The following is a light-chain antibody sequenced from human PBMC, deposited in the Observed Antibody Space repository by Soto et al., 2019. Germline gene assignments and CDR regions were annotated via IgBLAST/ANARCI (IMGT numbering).Light chain of an antibody. J-gene: IGLJ1*01. Sequence: QSALAQPTSVSGSPGQSITISCTGTSSDVGGYSYVSWYQHHPGKAPKLMICDVSDRPSGVSNRFSGSKSGNTASLTISGLQAEDEANYYCSSYTSSSTPWVFGPGTKVTVL. CDR2: DVS. V-gene: IGLV2-14*03. CDR3: SSYTSSSTPWV. CDR1: SSDVGGYSY.